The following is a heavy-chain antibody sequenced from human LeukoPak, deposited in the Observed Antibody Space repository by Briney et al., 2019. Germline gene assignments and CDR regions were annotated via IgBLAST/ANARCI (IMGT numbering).Heavy chain of an antibody. CDR2: INTDGSIT. CDR3: ATDRGTI. CDR1: GFTFSNSW. Sequence: GGSLRLSCAASGFTFSNSWMNWVRQAPGKGLVWVSRINTDGSITSYADSVKGRFTISRDNAKNSLYLQMNSLRAEDTAVYYCATDRGTIWGQGTLVTVSS. J-gene: IGHJ4*02. D-gene: IGHD3-9*01. V-gene: IGHV3-74*01.